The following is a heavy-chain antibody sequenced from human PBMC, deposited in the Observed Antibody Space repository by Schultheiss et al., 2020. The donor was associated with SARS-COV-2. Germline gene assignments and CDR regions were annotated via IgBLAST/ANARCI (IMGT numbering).Heavy chain of an antibody. Sequence: SETLSLTCTVSGGSISSYYWSWNRQPPGKGLEWIGYIYYSGSTNYNPSLKSRVTISVDTSKNQFSLKLSSVTAADTAVYYCARDRYYYYGMDVWGQGTTVTVSS. CDR1: GGSISSYY. J-gene: IGHJ6*02. CDR3: ARDRYYYYGMDV. CDR2: IYYSGST. V-gene: IGHV4-59*01.